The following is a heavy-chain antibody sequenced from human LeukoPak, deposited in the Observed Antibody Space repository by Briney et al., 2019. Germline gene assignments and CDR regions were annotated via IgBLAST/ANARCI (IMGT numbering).Heavy chain of an antibody. CDR1: GGSISGSSYY. CDR3: AREGDYDSSGLDY. CDR2: IFYSGGT. J-gene: IGHJ4*02. V-gene: IGHV4-39*07. D-gene: IGHD3-22*01. Sequence: SETLSLTCTVSGGSISGSSYYWGCIRQPPGKGLEWIGSIFYSGGTYYNPSLKSRVTISVDTSKNQFSLKLSSVTAADTAVYYCAREGDYDSSGLDYWGQGTLVTVSS.